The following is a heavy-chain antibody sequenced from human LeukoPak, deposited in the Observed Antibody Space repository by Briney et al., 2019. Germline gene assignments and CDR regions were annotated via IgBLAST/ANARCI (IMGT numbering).Heavy chain of an antibody. CDR2: MNPNSGNT. Sequence: ASVKVSCKASGYTFTSYDINWVRQATGQGLEWMGWMNPNSGNTGYAQKLQGRVTMTTDTSTSTAYMELRSLRSDDTAVCYCARDQVGVERGYCSGGSCYYLTSYWGQGTLVTVSS. CDR3: ARDQVGVERGYCSGGSCYYLTSY. D-gene: IGHD2-15*01. V-gene: IGHV1-8*01. J-gene: IGHJ4*02. CDR1: GYTFTSYD.